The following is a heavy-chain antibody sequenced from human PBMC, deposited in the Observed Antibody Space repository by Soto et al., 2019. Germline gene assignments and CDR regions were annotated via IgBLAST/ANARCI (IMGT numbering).Heavy chain of an antibody. CDR2: KYYGGST. D-gene: IGHD2-2*01. CDR3: ARDCSRPGCFFT. Sequence: SETLSLTCTVSGDSISSGSHYWSWIRQPPGKGLEWIGYKYYGGSTYFNPSLKSRLTMSIDTSNNQFSMKLNSATAADTAVYYCARDCSRPGCFFTWGHGTLVTVSS. CDR1: GDSISSGSHY. V-gene: IGHV4-31*03. J-gene: IGHJ5*01.